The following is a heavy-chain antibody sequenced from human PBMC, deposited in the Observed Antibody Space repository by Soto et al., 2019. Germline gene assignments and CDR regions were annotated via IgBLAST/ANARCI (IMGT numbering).Heavy chain of an antibody. CDR1: GFPFSDYA. CDR2: ISFDGSNT. V-gene: IGHV3-30*18. J-gene: IGHJ4*02. CDR3: AKALRGGCDY. D-gene: IGHD3-10*01. Sequence: QVQLVESGGGVVQPGRSLRLSCAASGFPFSDYAMHWVRQAPGKGLEWVAVISFDGSNTYYADSVKGRFTVSRDNSKHTLSLQMNSLRSDDTALYYCAKALRGGCDYWGQGALVNVSS.